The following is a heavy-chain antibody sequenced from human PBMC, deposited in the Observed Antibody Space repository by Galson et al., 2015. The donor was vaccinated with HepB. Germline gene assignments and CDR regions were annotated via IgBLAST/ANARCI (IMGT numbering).Heavy chain of an antibody. V-gene: IGHV4-39*07. CDR3: ARDPYYYDRSGYSVVYFFDY. Sequence: SETLSLTCSVSGASISSTTNYWAWIRQPPGKGLEWIGSRYSSGSKYYNPSPESRFSISMDTSKNHFSLRLTSVTAADTAVYYCARDPYYYDRSGYSVVYFFDYWGQGTLVTVSS. D-gene: IGHD3-22*01. J-gene: IGHJ4*02. CDR2: RYSSGSK. CDR1: GASISSTTNY.